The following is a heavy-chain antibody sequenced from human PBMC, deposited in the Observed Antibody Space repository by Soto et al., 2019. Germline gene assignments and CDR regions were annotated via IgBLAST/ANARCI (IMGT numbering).Heavy chain of an antibody. CDR3: AAGVRDDYTPSPFDY. J-gene: IGHJ4*02. D-gene: IGHD4-4*01. CDR2: IVVGSGNT. V-gene: IGHV1-58*01. Sequence: QMQLVQSGPEVKKPGTSVKVSCKASGFTFTSSAVQWVRQARGQRLEWIGWIVVGSGNTNYAQKFQERVTITRDMSTSTAYMELTSLRSEDTAVYYCAAGVRDDYTPSPFDYRVQGTLVTVSS. CDR1: GFTFTSSA.